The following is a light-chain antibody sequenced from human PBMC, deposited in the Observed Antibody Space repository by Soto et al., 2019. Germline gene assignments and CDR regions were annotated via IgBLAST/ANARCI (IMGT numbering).Light chain of an antibody. CDR2: DAS. Sequence: ELVVTHSPATLSVSPGKSDTLSYGAVQCVSSNLAWYQQKPGQAPRLLIYDASNRATGIPARFSGSGSGTDFTLTISSLEPEDFAVYYCQQHSNWPITFGEGTQVDIK. V-gene: IGKV3-11*01. CDR3: QQHSNWPIT. CDR1: QCVSSN. J-gene: IGKJ5*01.